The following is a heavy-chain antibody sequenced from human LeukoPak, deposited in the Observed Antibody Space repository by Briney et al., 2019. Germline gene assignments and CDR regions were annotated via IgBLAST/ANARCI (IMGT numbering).Heavy chain of an antibody. CDR1: GYTFTSYA. D-gene: IGHD3-10*01. J-gene: IGHJ6*02. V-gene: IGHV1-3*01. CDR2: INAGNGNT. CDR3: ARDLFYGSGNV. Sequence: ASVKVSCKASGYTFTSYAMHWVRQAPGQRLEWMGWINAGNGNTKYSQKFQGRVTITRDTSASTAYMELRSLRSDDTAVYYCARDLFYGSGNVWGQGTTVTVSS.